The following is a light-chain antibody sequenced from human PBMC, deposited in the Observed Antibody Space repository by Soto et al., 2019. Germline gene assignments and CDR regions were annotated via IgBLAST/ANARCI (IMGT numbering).Light chain of an antibody. CDR2: EVS. CDR1: SSDVGGYNY. CDR3: SSYTSSSTPWV. V-gene: IGLV2-14*01. Sequence: QSALTQPASVSGSPGQSITISCTGTSSDVGGYNYVSWYQQHPGKAPKLMNYEVSNRPSGVSNRFSGSKSGNTASLTISGLQAEDEADYYCSSYTSSSTPWVFGGGTKVTVL. J-gene: IGLJ3*02.